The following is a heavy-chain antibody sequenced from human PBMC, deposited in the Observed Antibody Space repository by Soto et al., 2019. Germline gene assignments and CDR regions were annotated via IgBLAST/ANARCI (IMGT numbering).Heavy chain of an antibody. V-gene: IGHV4-4*02. CDR2: IYHSGST. CDR1: GGSISSSNW. Sequence: SETLSLTCAVSGGSISSSNWWSWVRQPPGKGLEWIGEIYHSGSTNYNPSLKSRVTISVDKSKNQFSLKLSSVTAADTAVYYCARARRVGVALRWFDPWGQGTLVTVSS. J-gene: IGHJ5*02. D-gene: IGHD2-15*01. CDR3: ARARRVGVALRWFDP.